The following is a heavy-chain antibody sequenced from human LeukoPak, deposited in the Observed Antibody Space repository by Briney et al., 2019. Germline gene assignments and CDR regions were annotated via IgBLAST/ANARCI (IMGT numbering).Heavy chain of an antibody. Sequence: GASVKVSCKASGYTFTSYAMHWVRQAPGQRLEWMGWINAGNGNTKYSQKFQGRVTITRDTSASTAYMELSSLRSEDTAVYYCARAYNWNLYYYYYGMDVWGQGTTVTVSS. CDR2: INAGNGNT. J-gene: IGHJ6*02. D-gene: IGHD1-20*01. CDR1: GYTFTSYA. CDR3: ARAYNWNLYYYYYGMDV. V-gene: IGHV1-3*01.